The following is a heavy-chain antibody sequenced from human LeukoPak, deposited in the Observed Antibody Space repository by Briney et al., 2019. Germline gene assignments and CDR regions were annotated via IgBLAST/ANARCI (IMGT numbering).Heavy chain of an antibody. Sequence: ASVKVSCKASGYTFTGYYLFWVRQAPGQGLEWMGWINPNTGGTRYGQKFQGRVTLTRDTSIRTTYMELSSLRSDDTAVYYRARDERFCNGDNHYPDLGYWGQGTLVTVSS. CDR2: INPNTGGT. D-gene: IGHD2-15*01. CDR3: ARDERFCNGDNHYPDLGY. CDR1: GYTFTGYY. V-gene: IGHV1-2*02. J-gene: IGHJ4*02.